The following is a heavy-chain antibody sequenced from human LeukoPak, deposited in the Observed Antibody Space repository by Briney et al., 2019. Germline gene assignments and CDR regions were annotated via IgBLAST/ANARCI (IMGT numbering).Heavy chain of an antibody. CDR3: ATLDQHGGFDY. Sequence: GGSLRLSCAASGFTFSSYWMHWVRQAPGKGLVWVSRINSDGSSTSYADSVKGRFTISRDNAKNTLYLQMNSLRAEDTAVYYCATLDQHGGFDYWGQGTLVTVSS. CDR1: GFTFSSYW. V-gene: IGHV3-74*01. J-gene: IGHJ4*02. D-gene: IGHD2-2*01. CDR2: INSDGSST.